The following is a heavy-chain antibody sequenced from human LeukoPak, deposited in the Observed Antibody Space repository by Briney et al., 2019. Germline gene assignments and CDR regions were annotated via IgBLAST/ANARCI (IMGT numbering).Heavy chain of an antibody. D-gene: IGHD3-22*01. CDR3: AKDPKNYYDSSGYRN. J-gene: IGHJ4*02. CDR2: IRYDGSNK. V-gene: IGHV3-30*02. Sequence: PGGSLRLSCAASGFSFSTYGMHWVRQAPGKGLEWVAFIRYDGSNKYYADSVKGRFTISRDNPKNTLYLQMNSLRAEDTAVYYCAKDPKNYYDSSGYRNWGQGTLVTVSS. CDR1: GFSFSTYG.